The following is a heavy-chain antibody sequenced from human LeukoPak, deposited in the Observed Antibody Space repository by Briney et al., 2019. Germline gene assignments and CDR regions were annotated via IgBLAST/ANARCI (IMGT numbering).Heavy chain of an antibody. Sequence: SETLSLTCAVYGRSFSGYYWSWIRQPPGKGLEWIGEINHSGSTNYNPSLKSRVTISVDTSKNQFSLKLRSVSAADTAGYVCGRVPSGWYYYRYCMDVWGQGTTVTVSS. J-gene: IGHJ6*02. CDR1: GRSFSGYY. D-gene: IGHD6-19*01. CDR3: GRVPSGWYYYRYCMDV. CDR2: INHSGST. V-gene: IGHV4-34*01.